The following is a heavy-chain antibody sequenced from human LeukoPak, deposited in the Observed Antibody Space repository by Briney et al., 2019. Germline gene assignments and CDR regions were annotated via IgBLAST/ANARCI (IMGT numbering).Heavy chain of an antibody. Sequence: GASVKVSCKASGYTFTSYAMNWVRQAPGQGLEWMGWINTNTGNPTYAQGFTGRFVFSLDTSVSTAYLQISSLKAEDTAVYYCARSWSGYSYYYYYMDVWGKGTTVTVSS. J-gene: IGHJ6*03. CDR1: GYTFTSYA. D-gene: IGHD3-3*01. CDR2: INTNTGNP. V-gene: IGHV7-4-1*02. CDR3: ARSWSGYSYYYYYMDV.